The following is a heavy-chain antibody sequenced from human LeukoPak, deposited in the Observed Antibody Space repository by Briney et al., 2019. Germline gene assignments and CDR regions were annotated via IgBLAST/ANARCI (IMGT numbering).Heavy chain of an antibody. Sequence: GGSLRLSCAASGFTFDDYAMHWVRHAPGKGLEWVSGISWNSGSIGYADSVKGRFTISRDNAKNSLYLQMNSLRAEDTAVYYCARDRGYCSSTSCLYFDYWGQGTLVTVSS. V-gene: IGHV3-9*01. CDR1: GFTFDDYA. CDR3: ARDRGYCSSTSCLYFDY. D-gene: IGHD2-2*01. CDR2: ISWNSGSI. J-gene: IGHJ4*02.